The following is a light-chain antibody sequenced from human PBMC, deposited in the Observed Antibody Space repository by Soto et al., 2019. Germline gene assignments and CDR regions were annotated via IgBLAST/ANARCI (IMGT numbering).Light chain of an antibody. CDR2: GAS. J-gene: IGKJ3*01. V-gene: IGKV3-20*01. CDR1: QSLSGSY. CDR3: HQYGSSPRT. Sequence: EIVLTQSPGTLSLSPGERATLSCRASQSLSGSYLAWYQQRPGQPPRLLIYGASNRFSVIPDRFSGSGSGTDFTLTISRLEPEDFAVYFCHQYGSSPRTFGPGTKVDIK.